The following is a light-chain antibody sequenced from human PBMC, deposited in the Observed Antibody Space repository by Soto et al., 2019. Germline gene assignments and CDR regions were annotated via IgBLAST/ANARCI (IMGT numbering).Light chain of an antibody. Sequence: IQMTQSPFSVSASVGDRVTITCRASQGISSWLAWYQQKPGKSPTLLIYKASNLQTGVPSRFSGSGSGTDFTLTITSLQPEDFATYYCQQSHSFPLTFGGGTKVDI. J-gene: IGKJ4*01. CDR1: QGISSW. V-gene: IGKV1-12*01. CDR2: KAS. CDR3: QQSHSFPLT.